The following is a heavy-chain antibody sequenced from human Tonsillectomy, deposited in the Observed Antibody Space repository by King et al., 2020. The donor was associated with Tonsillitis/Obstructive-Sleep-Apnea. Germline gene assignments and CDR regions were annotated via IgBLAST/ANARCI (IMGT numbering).Heavy chain of an antibody. CDR1: GFTFSTYA. Sequence: VQLVESGGGLVQPGGSLRLSCAASGFTFSTYAMNWVRQAPGKGLEWVSTLSGSGGTTYDADSVKGRFTISRDNSKNTLYLQMNSLRADDTAVYYCATTSNYDFWSGAIHVDYWGQGTLVTVSS. J-gene: IGHJ4*02. D-gene: IGHD3-3*01. CDR3: ATTSNYDFWSGAIHVDY. V-gene: IGHV3-23*04. CDR2: LSGSGGTT.